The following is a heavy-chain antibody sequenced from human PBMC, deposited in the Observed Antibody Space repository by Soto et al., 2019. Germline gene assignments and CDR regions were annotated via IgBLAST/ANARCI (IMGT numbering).Heavy chain of an antibody. Sequence: PGGSLRLSCAASGFTFSSYGMHWVRQAPGKGLEWVAVISYDGSNKYYADSVKGRFTISRDNSKNTLYLQMNSLRAEDTAVYYCAYGSGTWYYYYGMDVWGQGTTVTVSS. D-gene: IGHD3-10*01. V-gene: IGHV3-30*03. CDR2: ISYDGSNK. CDR3: AYGSGTWYYYYGMDV. CDR1: GFTFSSYG. J-gene: IGHJ6*02.